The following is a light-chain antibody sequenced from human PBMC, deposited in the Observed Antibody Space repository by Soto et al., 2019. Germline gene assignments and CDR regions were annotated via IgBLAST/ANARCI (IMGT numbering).Light chain of an antibody. V-gene: IGLV2-18*01. CDR1: TTDIDNYDS. Sequence: QSALTQPPSVSGSPGQSVTISCTPTTTDIDNYDSVSWYRQAPGTAPKLIIYDVNNRPSGAPDRFPGSTSGNTASLTISGLQAENETDYLCSLSSSNRSLMFGQGTKLTV. J-gene: IGLJ7*01. CDR3: SLSSSNRSLM. CDR2: DVN.